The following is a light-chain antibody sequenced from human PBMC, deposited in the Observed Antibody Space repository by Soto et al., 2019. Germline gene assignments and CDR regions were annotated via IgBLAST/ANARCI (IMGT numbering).Light chain of an antibody. CDR1: QTVSSSY. Sequence: EIVLTQSPGTLSLSPGERATLSCRASQTVSSSYLAWYQQKPGQAPRLLIYGVSSRATGIPDRFNGSGSGTEFTLTISSLQSEDFAVYYCQQYNNWPPTFGQGTRLEIK. V-gene: IGKV3-20*01. CDR2: GVS. CDR3: QQYNNWPPT. J-gene: IGKJ5*01.